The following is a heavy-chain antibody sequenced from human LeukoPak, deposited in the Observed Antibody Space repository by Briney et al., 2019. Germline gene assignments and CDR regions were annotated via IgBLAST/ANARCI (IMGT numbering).Heavy chain of an antibody. Sequence: GGSLRLSCAASGFTFSSYAMHWVRQAPGKGLEWVAVISYDGSNKYYADSVKGRFTISRDNSKNTLYLQMNSLRAEDTAVYYCARDGSSGAAAGGYFDYWGQGTLVTVSS. V-gene: IGHV3-30-3*01. CDR2: ISYDGSNK. J-gene: IGHJ4*02. D-gene: IGHD6-13*01. CDR1: GFTFSSYA. CDR3: ARDGSSGAAAGGYFDY.